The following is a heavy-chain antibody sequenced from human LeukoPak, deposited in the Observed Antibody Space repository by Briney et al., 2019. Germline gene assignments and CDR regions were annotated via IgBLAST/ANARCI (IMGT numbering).Heavy chain of an antibody. V-gene: IGHV4-34*01. CDR1: GFTFSDYY. CDR3: ARLSITIFGVVIFPFDY. Sequence: GSLRLSCAASGFTFSDYYMSWIRQAPGKGLEWIGEINHSGSTNYNPSLKSRVTISVDTSKNQFSLKLSSVTAADTAVYYCARLSITIFGVVIFPFDYWGQGTLVTVSS. J-gene: IGHJ4*02. D-gene: IGHD3-3*01. CDR2: INHSGST.